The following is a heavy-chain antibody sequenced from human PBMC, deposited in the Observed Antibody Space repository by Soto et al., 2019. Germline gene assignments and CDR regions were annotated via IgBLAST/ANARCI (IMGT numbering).Heavy chain of an antibody. D-gene: IGHD2-8*01. CDR2: ISGYNGDT. Sequence: ASVKVSCKASGYTFTRYGISWVRQAPGQGLEWMGWISGYNGDTNYAQKFQGRVTMTIDTSTSTAYMELRSLTSDDTAVYYCAKNGHPPYCYSDTHVWGQGITVTVCS. CDR3: AKNGHPPYCYSDTHV. J-gene: IGHJ6*02. CDR1: GYTFTRYG. V-gene: IGHV1-18*01.